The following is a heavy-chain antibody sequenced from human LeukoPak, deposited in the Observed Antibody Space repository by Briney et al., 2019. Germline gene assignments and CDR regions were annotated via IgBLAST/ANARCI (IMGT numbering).Heavy chain of an antibody. D-gene: IGHD3-3*01. CDR3: AKDLPNITIFGAIQH. CDR1: GFTFSSYA. Sequence: GGSLRLSCAASGFTFSSYAMSWVRQAPGKGLEWVSTFGGGGGSTFYADSVKGRFTLSRDNSKNTLYLQMNSLRAEDTALYYCAKDLPNITIFGAIQHWGQGTLVTVSS. V-gene: IGHV3-23*01. J-gene: IGHJ1*01. CDR2: FGGGGGST.